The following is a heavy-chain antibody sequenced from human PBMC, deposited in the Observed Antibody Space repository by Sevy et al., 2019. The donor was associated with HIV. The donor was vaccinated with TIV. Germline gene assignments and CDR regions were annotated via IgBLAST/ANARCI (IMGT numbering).Heavy chain of an antibody. CDR2: IYYSGCT. J-gene: IGHJ6*02. Sequence: SETLSLTCTVSGGSISRGDYYWSWIRQPPGKGLEWIGYIYYSGCTYYNPSLKSRVTISVDTSKNQFSLKLSSVTAADTAVYYCAREGVDCTNGVCFPYYYYGMDVWGQGTTVTVSS. V-gene: IGHV4-30-4*01. CDR1: GGSISRGDYY. CDR3: AREGVDCTNGVCFPYYYYGMDV. D-gene: IGHD2-8*01.